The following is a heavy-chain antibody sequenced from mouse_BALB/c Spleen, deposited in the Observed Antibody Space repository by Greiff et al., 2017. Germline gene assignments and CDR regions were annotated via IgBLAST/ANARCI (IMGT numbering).Heavy chain of an antibody. Sequence: EVQLQQSGPELVKPGASAKISCKASGYTFTDYNMHWVKQSPGKSLEWIGYIYPYKGGTGSNQKFMSKATLTVDNSSNTAYLEFRSVTSEGSAVYYCARVYGNYEGWFACWGQGSVV. CDR1: GYTFTDYN. CDR3: ARVYGNYEGWFAC. D-gene: IGHD2-1*01. J-gene: IGHJ3*01. CDR2: IYPYKGGT. V-gene: IGHV1S29*02.